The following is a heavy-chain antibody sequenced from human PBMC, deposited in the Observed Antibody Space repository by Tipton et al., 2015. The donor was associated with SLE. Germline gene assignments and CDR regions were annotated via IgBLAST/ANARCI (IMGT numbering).Heavy chain of an antibody. CDR1: GGAISSSSYY. V-gene: IGHV4-39*01. CDR2: IYYSGST. J-gene: IGHJ4*02. D-gene: IGHD1-26*01. Sequence: TLSLTCTVSGGAISSSSYYWGWNRQPPGKGLEWIGSIYYSGSTYYNPSLKSRVTISVDTSKNQFSLKLSSVTAADTAVYYCARRGIVGATFVFDYWGQGTLVTVSS. CDR3: ARRGIVGATFVFDY.